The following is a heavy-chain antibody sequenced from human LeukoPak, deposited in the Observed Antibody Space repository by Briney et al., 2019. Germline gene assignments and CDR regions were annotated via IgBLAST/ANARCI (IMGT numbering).Heavy chain of an antibody. CDR2: IYYSGSP. D-gene: IGHD3-10*01. CDR3: AREITMVRGVIHWFDP. V-gene: IGHV4-59*01. J-gene: IGHJ5*02. CDR1: GGSLSSYY. Sequence: SDTLSLTCTVSGGSLSSYYWSWIRQPPGKGLEWIGYIYYSGSPNYNPSLKSRVTISVDTSKNQFSLKLSSVTAADTAVYYCAREITMVRGVIHWFDPWGQGTLVTVSS.